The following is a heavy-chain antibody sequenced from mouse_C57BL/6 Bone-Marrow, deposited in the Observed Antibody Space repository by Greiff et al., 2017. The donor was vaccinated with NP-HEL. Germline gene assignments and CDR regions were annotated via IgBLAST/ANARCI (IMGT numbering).Heavy chain of an antibody. D-gene: IGHD3-3*01. CDR3: ARWGLYWYFDV. CDR1: GYTFTDYY. CDR2: IYPGSGNT. J-gene: IGHJ1*03. V-gene: IGHV1-76*01. Sequence: QVHMKQSGAELVRPGASVKLSCKASGYTFTDYYINWVKQRPGQGLEWIARIYPGSGNTYYNEKFKGKATLTAEKSSSTAYMQLSSLTSEDSAVYFCARWGLYWYFDVWGTGTTVTVSS.